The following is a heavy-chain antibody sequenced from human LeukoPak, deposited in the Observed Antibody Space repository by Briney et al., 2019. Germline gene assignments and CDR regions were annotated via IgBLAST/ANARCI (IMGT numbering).Heavy chain of an antibody. CDR2: IDPGDSDT. J-gene: IGHJ6*02. D-gene: IGHD6-25*01. Sequence: GASLQISWQGSGSLFTSYWIGWVRPLAGKGLEWMGIIDPGDSDTKYSPSFQGQVTISAAKSIITAYLQWISLKASDTAMYYCAIQSGYYGIDVWGQGTTVTVSS. CDR3: AIQSGYYGIDV. V-gene: IGHV5-51*01. CDR1: GSLFTSYW.